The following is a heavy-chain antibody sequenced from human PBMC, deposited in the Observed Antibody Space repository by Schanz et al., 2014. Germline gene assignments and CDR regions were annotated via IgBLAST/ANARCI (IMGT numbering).Heavy chain of an antibody. J-gene: IGHJ3*02. CDR2: ISYSGST. V-gene: IGHV4-34*02. D-gene: IGHD4-17*01. CDR1: GGSFSSHY. CDR3: ARDRGHGDLPGDI. Sequence: QVQLQQWGAGLLKPSETLSLTCAVSGGSFSSHYWSWIRQHPGKGLEWIGFISYSGSTYYNPSLKSRVTISVDTSKNQFSLNLSSATAADTAVYYCARDRGHGDLPGDIWGQGTMVTVSS.